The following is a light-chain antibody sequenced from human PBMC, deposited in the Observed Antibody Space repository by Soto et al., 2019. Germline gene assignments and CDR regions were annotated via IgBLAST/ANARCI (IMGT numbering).Light chain of an antibody. CDR1: QGINNY. CDR3: QQDNNWPWT. Sequence: DIQMTQSPSSLSAYVGDRVTITCRASQGINNYLAWYQQKAGKVPKLLIDAASTLQSGVPSRFSGSGSGTEFTLTISSLQSEDFAVYYCQQDNNWPWTFGQGTKVDIK. V-gene: IGKV1-27*01. CDR2: AAS. J-gene: IGKJ1*01.